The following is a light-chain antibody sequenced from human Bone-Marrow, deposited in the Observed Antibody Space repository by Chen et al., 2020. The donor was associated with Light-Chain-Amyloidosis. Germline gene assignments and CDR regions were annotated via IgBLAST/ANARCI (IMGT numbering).Light chain of an antibody. V-gene: IGLV1-47*01. CDR1: SPNVGRNY. J-gene: IGLJ2*01. Sequence: QSVLTQPPSASGPPGQWVTISCSGSSPNVGRNYGNWLQQLPGTAAKVLIYSNNQRPSGVPDRFSGSKSGTSASLASSGLGSEDEAEYYCAAWDDSLSAVVFGGGTKLTVL. CDR3: AAWDDSLSAVV. CDR2: SNN.